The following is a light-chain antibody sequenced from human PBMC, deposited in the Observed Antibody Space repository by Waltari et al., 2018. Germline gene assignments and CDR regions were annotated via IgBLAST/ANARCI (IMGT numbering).Light chain of an antibody. J-gene: IGLJ2*01. Sequence: SYELTQPSSVSVSPGQTARITCSGDVLAKKYARWFQQKSGQAPVLMIYKDSERPSGIPERFSGSSSGTTVTLTISGAQVEDEADYYCYSAADNNLVFGGGTKLTVL. CDR2: KDS. CDR1: VLAKKY. CDR3: YSAADNNLV. V-gene: IGLV3-27*01.